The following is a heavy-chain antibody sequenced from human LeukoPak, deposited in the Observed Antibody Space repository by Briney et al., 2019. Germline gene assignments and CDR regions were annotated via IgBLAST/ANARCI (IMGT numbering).Heavy chain of an antibody. Sequence: PGGSLRLSCAASGFTFSSYAMHWVRQAPGKGLEWVAVISYDGSNKYYADSVKGRFTISRDNAKNTLFLQMNSLRAEDTAVYYCTRDLVYGSGSSDYWGQGTLVTVSS. CDR2: ISYDGSNK. D-gene: IGHD3-10*01. J-gene: IGHJ4*02. V-gene: IGHV3-30-3*01. CDR3: TRDLVYGSGSSDY. CDR1: GFTFSSYA.